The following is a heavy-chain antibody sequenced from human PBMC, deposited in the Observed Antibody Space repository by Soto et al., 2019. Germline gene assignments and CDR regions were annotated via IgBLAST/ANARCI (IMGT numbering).Heavy chain of an antibody. D-gene: IGHD2-8*01. CDR1: RFTFDSYA. CDR3: AKESTPHVGYCFNGVCYNDY. V-gene: IGHV3-23*01. J-gene: IGHJ4*02. CDR2: ISASGDST. Sequence: WGSLRLSCAASRFTFDSYAISCVRHSPLKWREWVSVISASGDSTFYVDSVKGRFTISRDNSKNTLYLQMSSLRVEDTAVYYCAKESTPHVGYCFNGVCYNDYWGQGTLVTVSS.